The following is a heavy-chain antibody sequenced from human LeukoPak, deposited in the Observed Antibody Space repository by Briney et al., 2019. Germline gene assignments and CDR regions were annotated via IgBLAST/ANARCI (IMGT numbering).Heavy chain of an antibody. CDR2: ISYDGNNK. D-gene: IGHD4-11*01. Sequence: PGRSLRLSCAASGFTFSSYAMHWVRQAPGKGLEWVAAISYDGNNKYYADSVKGRFTISRDNSKNTLYLQMNSLRAEDTAVYYCARDAARVIDYWGQGTLVTVSS. V-gene: IGHV3-30-3*01. J-gene: IGHJ4*02. CDR1: GFTFSSYA. CDR3: ARDAARVIDY.